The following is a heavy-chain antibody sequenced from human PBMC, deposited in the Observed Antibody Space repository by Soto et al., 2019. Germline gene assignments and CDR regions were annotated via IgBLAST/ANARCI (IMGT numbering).Heavy chain of an antibody. CDR2: IYKVGTAN. CDR1: GPALSGCQ. V-gene: IGHV3-48*03. CDR3: ATDLTGYAMDV. Sequence: RGALTLSCVGSGPALSGCQLGCGRQAPGEGLEWCLYIYKVGTANSYADSVRGRFTISRDNAKNSLFLQMNGLRVEDTAIYYCATDLTGYAMDVWGQGATVTVSS. J-gene: IGHJ6*02. D-gene: IGHD2-2*01.